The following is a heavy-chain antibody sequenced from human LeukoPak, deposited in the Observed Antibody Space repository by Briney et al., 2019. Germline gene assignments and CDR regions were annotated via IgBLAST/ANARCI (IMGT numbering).Heavy chain of an antibody. CDR3: ARQVVPADYYYYYGMDV. Sequence: GASVKVSCTASGGTFSSYAISWVRQAPGQGLEWMGGIIPIFGTANYAQKFQGRVTITADKSTSTAYMELSSLRSEDTAVYYCARQVVPADYYYYYGMDVWGKGTTVTVSS. V-gene: IGHV1-69*06. D-gene: IGHD2-2*01. CDR1: GGTFSSYA. J-gene: IGHJ6*04. CDR2: IIPIFGTA.